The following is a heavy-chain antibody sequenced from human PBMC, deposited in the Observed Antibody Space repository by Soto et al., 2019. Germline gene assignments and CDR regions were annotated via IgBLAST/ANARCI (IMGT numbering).Heavy chain of an antibody. V-gene: IGHV1-69*01. CDR2: ISPIFGTA. CDR1: GGTFSSYA. J-gene: IGHJ6*02. D-gene: IGHD3-3*01. Sequence: QVQLVQSGAEVKKPGSSVKVSCKASGGTFSSYAISWVRQAPGQGLEWMGGISPIFGTANYAQKFQGRVTITADESTSTAYMELSSLRSEDTAVYYCAMAYYDFWSGPQNYYYYCGMDVWGQGTTVTVSS. CDR3: AMAYYDFWSGPQNYYYYCGMDV.